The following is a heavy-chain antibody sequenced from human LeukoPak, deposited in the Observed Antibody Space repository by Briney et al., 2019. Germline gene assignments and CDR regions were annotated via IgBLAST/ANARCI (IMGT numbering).Heavy chain of an antibody. CDR2: IRYDGSNK. CDR1: GFTFSSYG. J-gene: IGHJ3*02. Sequence: PGGSLRLSCAASGFTFSSYGMHWVRQAPGKGLEWVAFIRYDGSNKYYADSVKGRFTISRENSKNTLYLQMNSLRAEDTAVYYCAKGITIFGVGHDAFDIWGQGTMVTVSS. V-gene: IGHV3-30*02. CDR3: AKGITIFGVGHDAFDI. D-gene: IGHD3-3*01.